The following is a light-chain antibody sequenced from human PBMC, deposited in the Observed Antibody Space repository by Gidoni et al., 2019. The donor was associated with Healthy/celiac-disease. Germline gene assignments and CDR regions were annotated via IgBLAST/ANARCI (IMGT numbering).Light chain of an antibody. CDR3: QQRRNWLT. CDR1: QSVSSY. Sequence: EIVFTPSPATLSLSPGERATLSCRASQSVSSYLAWYQQKPGQALRLLIYDASTRATGIPARCSGSGSGKDFTLTISSREPEDFAVYYCQQRRNWLTFGGGTKVEIK. J-gene: IGKJ4*01. V-gene: IGKV3-11*01. CDR2: DAS.